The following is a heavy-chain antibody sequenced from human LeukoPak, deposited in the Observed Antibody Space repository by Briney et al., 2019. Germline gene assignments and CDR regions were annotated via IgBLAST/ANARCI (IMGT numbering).Heavy chain of an antibody. CDR3: PLGYCSSVSCYGALWY. CDR1: GYSISSGYY. J-gene: IGHJ4*02. V-gene: IGHV4-38-2*02. CDR2: IYHSGTT. D-gene: IGHD2-2*01. Sequence: PSETLSLTCTVSGYSISSGYYWGWVRQPPGKGLEWIGSIYHSGTTYFNPSLKSRVTISADTSKNQFSLKLSSVTAADTAVYARPLGYCSSVSCYGALWYWGQGILVTVSS.